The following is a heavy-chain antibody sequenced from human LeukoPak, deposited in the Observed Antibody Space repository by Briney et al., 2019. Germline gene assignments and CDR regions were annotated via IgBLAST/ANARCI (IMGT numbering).Heavy chain of an antibody. J-gene: IGHJ6*03. D-gene: IGHD3-3*01. CDR3: ARGNGYYDFWSGYTRSYSYYYYMDV. CDR1: GGTFSSYA. V-gene: IGHV1-69*06. Sequence: SVKVSYKASGGTFSSYAISWVRQAPGQGLEWMGGIIPIFGTANYAQKFQGRVTITADKSTSTAYMELSSLRSEDTAVYYCARGNGYYDFWSGYTRSYSYYYYMDVWGKGTTVTVSS. CDR2: IIPIFGTA.